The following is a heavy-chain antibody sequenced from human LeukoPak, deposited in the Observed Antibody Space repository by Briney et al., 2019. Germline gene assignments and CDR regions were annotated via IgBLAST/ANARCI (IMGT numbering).Heavy chain of an antibody. D-gene: IGHD6-6*01. CDR3: ARSLEYSSYDAFDI. CDR1: GYSISSGYY. V-gene: IGHV4-38-2*02. Sequence: SETLSLTCTVSGYSISSGYYWGCSRQPPGEGLEWIGSIYHSGSTYYNPSLKSRVTISVDTSKNQFSLKLSSVTAADTAVYYCARSLEYSSYDAFDIWGQGTVVTVSS. J-gene: IGHJ3*02. CDR2: IYHSGST.